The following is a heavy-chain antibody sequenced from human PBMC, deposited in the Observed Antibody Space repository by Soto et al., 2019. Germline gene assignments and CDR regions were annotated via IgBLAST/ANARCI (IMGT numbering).Heavy chain of an antibody. D-gene: IGHD1-26*01. Sequence: EVQLVETGGGLIQPGGSLRLSCAASGFTVSSNYMSWVRQAPGKGLEWVSVIYSGGSTYYADSVKGRFTISRDNSKNTLYLQMNSLRAEDTAVYYCARESGGSDDAFDIWGQGTMVTVSS. CDR3: ARESGGSDDAFDI. J-gene: IGHJ3*02. CDR2: IYSGGST. V-gene: IGHV3-53*02. CDR1: GFTVSSNY.